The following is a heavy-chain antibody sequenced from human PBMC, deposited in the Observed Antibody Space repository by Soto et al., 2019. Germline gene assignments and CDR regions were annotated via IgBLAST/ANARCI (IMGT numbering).Heavy chain of an antibody. CDR1: GVTFSSHS. CDR2: ISSGSSSI. V-gene: IGHV3-48*01. J-gene: IGHJ6*02. D-gene: IGHD6-19*01. Sequence: EVQLVESGGGLVQPGGSLRLSCTASGVTFSSHSMVWVRQAPGKGLERVSYISSGSSSIYYADSVKGRFTTSRDNAKNSTYLQMNSLRVEDTGVYYCARELGFDAVARMDVWGQGTTVTVSS. CDR3: ARELGFDAVARMDV.